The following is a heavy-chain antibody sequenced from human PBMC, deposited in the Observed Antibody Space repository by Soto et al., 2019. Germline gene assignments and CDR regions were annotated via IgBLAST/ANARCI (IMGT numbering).Heavy chain of an antibody. J-gene: IGHJ6*02. Sequence: QVQLVQSGAEVKKPGSSVKVSCKASGGTFSSYAISWVRQAPGQGLEWMGGIIPIFGTANYAQKFQGRVTITADESTSTAYMELSSLRSEDTAVYYCARDKIGSSPYYFGMAVWGQGTTVTVSS. D-gene: IGHD6-13*01. CDR1: GGTFSSYA. V-gene: IGHV1-69*01. CDR3: ARDKIGSSPYYFGMAV. CDR2: IIPIFGTA.